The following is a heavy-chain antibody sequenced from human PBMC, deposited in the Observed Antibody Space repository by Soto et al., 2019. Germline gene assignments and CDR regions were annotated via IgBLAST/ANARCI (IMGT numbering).Heavy chain of an antibody. V-gene: IGHV1-3*01. CDR3: ASLIAAAGPPHSPRYYYGMDV. D-gene: IGHD6-13*01. Sequence: ASVKVSCKASGYTFTSYAMHWVRQAPGQRLEWMGWINAGNGTADYAQKFQGRVXITADESASTASMELSCLRSEDTAVYYCASLIAAAGPPHSPRYYYGMDVWGQGTTVTVSS. CDR1: GYTFTSYA. J-gene: IGHJ6*02. CDR2: INAGNGTA.